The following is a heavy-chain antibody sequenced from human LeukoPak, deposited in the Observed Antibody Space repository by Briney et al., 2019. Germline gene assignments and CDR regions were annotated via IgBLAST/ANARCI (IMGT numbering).Heavy chain of an antibody. V-gene: IGHV4-38-2*01. Sequence: SETLSLTCAVSGCSISSGYYWGWIRQPPGKGLEWIGSIYHSGSTYYNPSLKSRVTISVDTSKNQFSLKLSSVTAADTAVYYCARVYSYGLIADYWGQGTLVTVSS. D-gene: IGHD5-18*01. CDR2: IYHSGST. CDR3: ARVYSYGLIADY. J-gene: IGHJ4*02. CDR1: GCSISSGYY.